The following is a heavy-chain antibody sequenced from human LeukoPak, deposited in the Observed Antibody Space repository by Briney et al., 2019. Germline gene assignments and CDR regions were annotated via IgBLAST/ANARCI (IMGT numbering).Heavy chain of an antibody. D-gene: IGHD6-19*01. CDR1: GFTFSSYE. CDR2: ISSSGSTI. Sequence: GGSLRLSCVASGFTFSSYEMNWVRQAPGKGLEGVSYISSSGSTIYYADSVRGRFTISRDNSKNTLYLQMNRLSVEDAAVYYCARDPTRSLIAGAIFDYWGQGTLVTVSS. CDR3: ARDPTRSLIAGAIFDY. J-gene: IGHJ4*02. V-gene: IGHV3-48*03.